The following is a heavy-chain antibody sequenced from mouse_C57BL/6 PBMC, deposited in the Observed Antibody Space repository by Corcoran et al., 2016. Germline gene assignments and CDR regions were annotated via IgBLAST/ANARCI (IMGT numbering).Heavy chain of an antibody. CDR2: INTYSGVP. Sequence: QIQLVQSGPELKKPGETVKISCKASGYTFTTYGMSWVKQAPGKGLKWMGWINTYSGVPTYADDFKGRFAFSLETSASTAYLQINNLKNEDTATFFWARLFTTVVATRYFDVWGTGTTVTVSS. CDR1: GYTFTTYG. J-gene: IGHJ1*03. D-gene: IGHD1-1*01. V-gene: IGHV9-3*01. CDR3: ARLFTTVVATRYFDV.